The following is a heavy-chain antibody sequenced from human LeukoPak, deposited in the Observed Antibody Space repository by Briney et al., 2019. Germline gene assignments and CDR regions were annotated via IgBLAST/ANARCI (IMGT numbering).Heavy chain of an antibody. CDR2: IYHSGST. V-gene: IGHV4-38-2*02. D-gene: IGHD6-13*01. CDR1: DGSINGYY. Sequence: SETLSLTCTVSDGSINGYYWSWIRQPPGKGLEWIGSIYHSGSTYYNPSLKSRVTISVDTSKNQFSLKLSSVTAADTAVYYCASGQAGGQQLPSQYNWFDPWGQGTLVTVSS. J-gene: IGHJ5*02. CDR3: ASGQAGGQQLPSQYNWFDP.